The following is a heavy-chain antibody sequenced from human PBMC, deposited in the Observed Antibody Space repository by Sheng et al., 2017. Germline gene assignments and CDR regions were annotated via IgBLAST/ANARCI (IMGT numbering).Heavy chain of an antibody. CDR2: ISSSSSYI. V-gene: IGHV3-21*01. Sequence: EVQLLDSGGGLVQSGGSLRLSCAASGFTFSSYSMNWVRQAPGKGLEWVSSISSSSSYIYYADSVKGRFTISRDNAKNSLYLQMNSLRAEDTAVYYCARGELLGFDYWGQGTLVTVSS. CDR1: GFTFSSYS. D-gene: IGHD1-26*01. CDR3: ARGELLGFDY. J-gene: IGHJ4*02.